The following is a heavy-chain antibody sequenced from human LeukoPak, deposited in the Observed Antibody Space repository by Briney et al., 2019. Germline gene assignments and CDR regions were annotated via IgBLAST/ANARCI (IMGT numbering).Heavy chain of an antibody. CDR3: ARRRYCSNANCYYVSYFDY. CDR1: GGSISSSSYY. J-gene: IGHJ4*02. CDR2: IYYSGST. Sequence: SETLSLTCTVSGGSISSSSYYWGWIRQPPGKGLEWIGSIYYSGSTYYNPSLKSRGTISVDTSKNQFSLKLSSVTAADTAVYYCARRRYCSNANCYYVSYFDYWGQGTLVTVSS. D-gene: IGHD2-2*01. V-gene: IGHV4-39*07.